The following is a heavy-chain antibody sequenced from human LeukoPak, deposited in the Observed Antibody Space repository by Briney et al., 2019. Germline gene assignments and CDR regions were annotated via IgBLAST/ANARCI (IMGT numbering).Heavy chain of an antibody. Sequence: SEKVSCKASGGTFSSYAISWVRQAPGQGLEWVGRIIPILGIANYAQEFQGRVTITADKSTSTAYMELSSLRSEDTAVYYCARERVPASAPDYWGQGTLVTVSS. CDR2: IIPILGIA. D-gene: IGHD2-2*01. CDR3: ARERVPASAPDY. CDR1: GGTFSSYA. V-gene: IGHV1-69*04. J-gene: IGHJ4*02.